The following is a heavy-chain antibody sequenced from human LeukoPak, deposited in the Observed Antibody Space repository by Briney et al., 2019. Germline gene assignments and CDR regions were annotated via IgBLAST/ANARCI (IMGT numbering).Heavy chain of an antibody. V-gene: IGHV4-30-2*01. CDR2: IYHSGST. D-gene: IGHD2-2*02. Sequence: SETLSLTCTVSGGSISSGGYYWSWIRQPPGKGLEWIGYIYHSGSTYYNPSLKSRVTISVDRSKNQFSLKLSSVTAADTAVYYCARDRYCSSTSCYTTQGNYYYYMDVWGKGTTVTVSS. J-gene: IGHJ6*03. CDR3: ARDRYCSSTSCYTTQGNYYYYMDV. CDR1: GGSISSGGYY.